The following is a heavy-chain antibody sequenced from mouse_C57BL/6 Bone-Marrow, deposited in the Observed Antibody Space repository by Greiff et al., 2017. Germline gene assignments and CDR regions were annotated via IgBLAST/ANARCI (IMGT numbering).Heavy chain of an antibody. CDR2: IDPSDSYT. J-gene: IGHJ3*01. CDR3: ARRGVTTEAWFAY. D-gene: IGHD2-2*01. Sequence: QQPGQGLEWIGEIDPSDSYTNYNQKFKGKATLTVDTSSSTAYMQLSSLTSEDSAVYYCARRGVTTEAWFAYWGQGTLVTVSA. V-gene: IGHV1-50*01.